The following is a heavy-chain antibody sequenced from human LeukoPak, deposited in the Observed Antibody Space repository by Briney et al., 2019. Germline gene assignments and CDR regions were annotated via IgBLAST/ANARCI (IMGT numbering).Heavy chain of an antibody. V-gene: IGHV4-34*01. Sequence: SETLSLTCAVYGGSFSGYYWSWIRQPPGKGLEWIGEINHSGSTNYNPSLKSRVTISVDTSKNQFSLKLSSVTAADTAVYYCARDLGSYYDSSGYYGPGYFDYWGQGTLVTVSS. D-gene: IGHD3-22*01. CDR3: ARDLGSYYDSSGYYGPGYFDY. CDR2: INHSGST. CDR1: GGSFSGYY. J-gene: IGHJ4*02.